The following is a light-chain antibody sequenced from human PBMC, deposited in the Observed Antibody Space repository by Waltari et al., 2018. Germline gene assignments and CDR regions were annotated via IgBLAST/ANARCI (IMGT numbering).Light chain of an antibody. CDR2: GAS. Sequence: VLTKSPGTLSSSPGERATLSCRASQSLTKRYLAWYQQKPGQAPRHLIYGASSRAAGIPDRFSGSGSGTDFTLTISRLEPEDFAVYYCQQYGSSIMYTFGQGTKLEIK. CDR1: QSLTKRY. V-gene: IGKV3-20*01. CDR3: QQYGSSIMYT. J-gene: IGKJ2*01.